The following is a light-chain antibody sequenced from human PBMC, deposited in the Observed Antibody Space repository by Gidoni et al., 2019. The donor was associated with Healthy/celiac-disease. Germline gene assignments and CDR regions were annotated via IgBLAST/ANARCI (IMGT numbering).Light chain of an antibody. V-gene: IGKV3-11*01. Sequence: EIVLTQSPATLSLSPGERATLSCRASQSVRSYLAWYQPKPGQAPRLLIYDASNRATGIPARFSGSGSGTDFTLTISSLEPEDFAVYYCQQRSIWPLTFGGGTKVEIK. CDR1: QSVRSY. J-gene: IGKJ4*01. CDR2: DAS. CDR3: QQRSIWPLT.